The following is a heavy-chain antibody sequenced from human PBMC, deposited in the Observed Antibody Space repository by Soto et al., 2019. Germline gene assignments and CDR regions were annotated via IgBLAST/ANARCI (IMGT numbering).Heavy chain of an antibody. CDR3: VRYPRSVGGSYRPDY. V-gene: IGHV3-74*01. CDR1: GFTFSSDW. D-gene: IGHD3-16*02. CDR2: INSAGSIT. J-gene: IGHJ4*02. Sequence: EVQLVESGGGLVQPGGSLRLSCAASGFTFSSDWMHWVRQVPEKGLVWVSRINSAGSITNYADAVKGRFTISRDHVKNTLSLQMNSLRAEDTAVYYCVRYPRSVGGSYRPDYWGQGTLVTVSS.